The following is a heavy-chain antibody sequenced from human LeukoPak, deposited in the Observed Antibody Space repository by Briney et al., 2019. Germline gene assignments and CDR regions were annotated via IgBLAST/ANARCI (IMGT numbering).Heavy chain of an antibody. V-gene: IGHV3-30-3*01. CDR3: ARETEAFDC. J-gene: IGHJ4*02. Sequence: QTGGSLRLSCAASKFTFSTYAMHWVRQAPGKGLQWVAVVSYDGGNKYYADSVKGRFTISRDNSKNTLYLQMNSLRTEDTAVYYCARETEAFDCWGQGTLVTVSS. CDR2: VSYDGGNK. CDR1: KFTFSTYA.